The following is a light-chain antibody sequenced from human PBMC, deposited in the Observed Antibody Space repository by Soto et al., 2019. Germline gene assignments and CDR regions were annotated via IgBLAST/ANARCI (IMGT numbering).Light chain of an antibody. Sequence: QTVVTQEPSLTVSPGETVTLTCASNTGAVTSGYYPTWFQQKPGQPPRILIFSANNRHSWPPARFSGSLLGGKAALTLSGVQPEDEAEYYCLLYYGGARVFGGGTKLTVL. V-gene: IGLV7-43*01. J-gene: IGLJ3*02. CDR1: TGAVTSGYY. CDR3: LLYYGGARV. CDR2: SAN.